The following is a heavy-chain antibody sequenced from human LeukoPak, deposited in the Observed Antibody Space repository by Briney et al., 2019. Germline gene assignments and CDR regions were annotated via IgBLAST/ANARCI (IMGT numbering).Heavy chain of an antibody. CDR3: ARSYSSGWYGG. CDR2: MYYSGIT. Sequence: SETLSLTCTVSGDSISSYYCSWIRQPPGKRLEWIGYMYYSGITNYNPSLKSRVTISVDTSKNQFSLKLSSVTAADTAVYYCARSYSSGWYGGWGQGTLVTVSS. CDR1: GDSISSYY. D-gene: IGHD6-19*01. J-gene: IGHJ4*02. V-gene: IGHV4-59*08.